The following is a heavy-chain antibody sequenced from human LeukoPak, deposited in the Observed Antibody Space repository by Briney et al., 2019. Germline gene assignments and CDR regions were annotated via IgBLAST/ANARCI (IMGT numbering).Heavy chain of an antibody. J-gene: IGHJ5*02. V-gene: IGHV4-31*03. CDR2: ICFSGST. CDR1: GASITNDDYY. D-gene: IGHD2-2*01. Sequence: PSETLSLTCTVSGASITNDDYYWSWIRQHPGKGLEWIGYICFSGSTYYNPTLKSRASVSVDTSKSQFSLRLTSVTAADTAVYYCARRAPFSNWFDPWGQGTLVIVSS. CDR3: ARRAPFSNWFDP.